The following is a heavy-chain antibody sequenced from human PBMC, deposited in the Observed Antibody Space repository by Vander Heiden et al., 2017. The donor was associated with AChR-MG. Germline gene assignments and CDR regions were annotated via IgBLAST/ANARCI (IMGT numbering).Heavy chain of an antibody. CDR2: IRSKAHGGAA. V-gene: IGHV3-15*01. CDR1: GFSFRDAW. CDR3: TRDLGM. Sequence: EVQLVESGGGLINPGGSLRLSCATSGFSFRDAWMAWVPQAPGRGLEWIGRIRSKAHGGAAVHAAPVKGRFTISRDDSKNTLYLQMDSLKTEDTALYYCTRDLGMWGQGILVTVSS. D-gene: IGHD1-26*01. J-gene: IGHJ4*02.